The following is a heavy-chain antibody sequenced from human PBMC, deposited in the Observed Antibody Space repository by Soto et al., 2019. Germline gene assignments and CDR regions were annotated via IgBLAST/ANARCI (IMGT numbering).Heavy chain of an antibody. CDR3: ARDLQYSRLFYGMDV. V-gene: IGHV4-31*03. J-gene: IGHJ6*02. CDR2: IYYSGST. CDR1: GGSISSGGYY. D-gene: IGHD6-13*01. Sequence: QVQLQESGPGLVKPSQTLSLTCTVSGGSISSGGYYWSWIRQHPGKGLEWIGYIYYSGSTYYNPSLKSRVTISVDTSKNPCSLKLSSVTAADTAVYYCARDLQYSRLFYGMDVWGQGTTVTVSS.